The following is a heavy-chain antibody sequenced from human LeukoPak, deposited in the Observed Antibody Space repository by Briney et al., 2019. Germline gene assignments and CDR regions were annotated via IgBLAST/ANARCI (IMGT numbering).Heavy chain of an antibody. D-gene: IGHD6-19*01. J-gene: IGHJ4*02. CDR2: FYYGEST. CDR1: SGPVSSSSDY. CDR3: ARTAGIAVAGSRQYFDY. V-gene: IGHV4-39*01. Sequence: PSQTLSLTCTVSSGPVSSSSDYSGWLREPPGKGLQWFGRFYYGESTYYNPSIKSRVTISVDTSKNQFTLKLSSVTAADTAVYYCARTAGIAVAGSRQYFDYWGQGTLVTVSS.